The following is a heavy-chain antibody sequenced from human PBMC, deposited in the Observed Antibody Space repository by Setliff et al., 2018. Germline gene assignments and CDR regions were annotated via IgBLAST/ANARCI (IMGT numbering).Heavy chain of an antibody. J-gene: IGHJ5*02. Sequence: SETLSLTCTVSGGSITVNYWSWVRQSPEKGLEWIGFMHYSGSTNYNPSLESRVSISVDTSKNQFSLNLSSVTAADTAVYYCVRDQGRRGWLDAWGQGTLVTVSS. V-gene: IGHV4-59*01. CDR3: VRDQGRRGWLDA. CDR2: MHYSGST. CDR1: GGSITVNY.